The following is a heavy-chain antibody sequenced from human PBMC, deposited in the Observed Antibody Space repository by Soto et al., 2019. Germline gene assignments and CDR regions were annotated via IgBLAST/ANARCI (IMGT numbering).Heavy chain of an antibody. CDR1: GGSISSGGYY. D-gene: IGHD4-17*01. CDR3: ARVPPTVTTFYMDV. Sequence: SETLSLTCTVSGGSISSGGYYWSWIRQHPGKGLEWIGYIYYSGSTYYNPSLKSRVTISVDTPKNQFSLKLSSVTAADTAVYYCARVPPTVTTFYMDVWGKGTTVTVSS. J-gene: IGHJ6*03. CDR2: IYYSGST. V-gene: IGHV4-31*03.